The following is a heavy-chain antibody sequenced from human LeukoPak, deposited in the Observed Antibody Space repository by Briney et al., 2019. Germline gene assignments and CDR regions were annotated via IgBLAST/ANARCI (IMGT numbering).Heavy chain of an antibody. CDR1: GVSISSHY. V-gene: IGHV4-59*11. CDR2: IYYSGST. CDR3: AGKMATIRDDAFDI. J-gene: IGHJ3*02. Sequence: SETLSLTCTVSGVSISSHYRSWIRQPPGKGLEWVGYIYYSGSTNYNPSLKSRVTISVDTSKNQFSLKLSSVTAADTAVYYGAGKMATIRDDAFDIWGQGTMVTVSS. D-gene: IGHD5-24*01.